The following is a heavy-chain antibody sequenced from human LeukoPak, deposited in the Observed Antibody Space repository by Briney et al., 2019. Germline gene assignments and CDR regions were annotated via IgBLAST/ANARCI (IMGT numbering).Heavy chain of an antibody. CDR3: AVNYGDDAFDI. V-gene: IGHV4-4*07. Sequence: SETLSLTCTVSGGSISSYYWSWIRQPAGKGLEWIGRIYTSGSTNYNPALKSRVTRSVDTSKNHFSLKLSSVTAADTAVYYCAVNYGDDAFDIWGQGTMVTVSS. CDR2: IYTSGST. CDR1: GGSISSYY. D-gene: IGHD4-17*01. J-gene: IGHJ3*02.